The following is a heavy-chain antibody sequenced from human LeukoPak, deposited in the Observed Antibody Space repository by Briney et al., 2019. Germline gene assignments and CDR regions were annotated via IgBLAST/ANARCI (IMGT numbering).Heavy chain of an antibody. V-gene: IGHV3-30-3*01. J-gene: IGHJ4*02. CDR1: GFTFSSYA. Sequence: QPGRSLRPSCAASGFTFSSYATHWVRQAPGKGLEWVAVISYDGSNKYYADSVKGRFTISRDNSKNTLYLQMNSLRAEDTAVYYCARDPRAIAAAGNGIFDYWGQGNLVTVSS. CDR2: ISYDGSNK. D-gene: IGHD6-13*01. CDR3: ARDPRAIAAAGNGIFDY.